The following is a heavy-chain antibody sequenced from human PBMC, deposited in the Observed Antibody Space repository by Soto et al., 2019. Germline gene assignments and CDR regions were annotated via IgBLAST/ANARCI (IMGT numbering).Heavy chain of an antibody. D-gene: IGHD1-20*01. CDR2: MNPNSANT. CDR1: GYTFTSYD. CDR3: AREVSGWFDP. J-gene: IGHJ5*02. Sequence: ASVKVSCKASGYTFTSYDINWVRQATGQGLEWMGWMNPNSANTGYAQKFQGRVTMTRNTSISTAYMGLSSLRSEDTAVYYCAREVSGWFDPWGQGTLVTVSS. V-gene: IGHV1-8*01.